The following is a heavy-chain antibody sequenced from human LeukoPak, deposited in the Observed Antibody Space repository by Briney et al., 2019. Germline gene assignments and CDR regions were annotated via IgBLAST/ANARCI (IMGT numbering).Heavy chain of an antibody. J-gene: IGHJ4*02. D-gene: IGHD6-13*01. CDR3: ARRYSSLVEAEVDY. V-gene: IGHV3-48*01. Sequence: PGGSLRLSCAASGFTFSSYSMNWVRQAPGKGLEWVSYISSSSSTIYYADSVKGRFTISRDNAKNSLYLQMNSLRAEDTAVYYCARRYSSLVEAEVDYWGQGTLVTVSS. CDR1: GFTFSSYS. CDR2: ISSSSSTI.